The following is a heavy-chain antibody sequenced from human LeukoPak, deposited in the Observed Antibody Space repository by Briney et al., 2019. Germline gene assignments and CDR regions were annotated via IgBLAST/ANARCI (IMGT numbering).Heavy chain of an antibody. CDR3: ARRAGEYSHPYDY. D-gene: IGHD4-17*01. Sequence: GGSLRLSCTVSGFTVSSNSMSWVRQAPGKGLEWVSFIYSGGNTHYSDSVKGRFTISRDNSKNTLYLQMNSLRVEDAAVYYCARRAGEYSHPYDYWGQGTLVTVSS. CDR2: IYSGGNT. V-gene: IGHV3-53*01. CDR1: GFTVSSNS. J-gene: IGHJ4*02.